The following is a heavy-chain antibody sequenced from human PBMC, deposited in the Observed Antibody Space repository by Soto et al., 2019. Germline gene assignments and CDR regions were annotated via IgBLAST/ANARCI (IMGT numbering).Heavy chain of an antibody. CDR2: IDSSGNSI. D-gene: IGHD6-13*01. J-gene: IGHJ6*02. CDR1: GFTFSSHS. V-gene: IGHV3-48*02. Sequence: EVQLVESGGGLVQPGGSLRLSCSSSGFTFSSHSMNWVRQAPGKGLEWVARIDSSGNSIYYADSVKGRFAVSRDNANSSLFLQMNSLRDEDTAVYYCARLQLVVCFFINIDLYRMDVWGQGTTVVVSS. CDR3: ARLQLVVCFFINIDLYRMDV.